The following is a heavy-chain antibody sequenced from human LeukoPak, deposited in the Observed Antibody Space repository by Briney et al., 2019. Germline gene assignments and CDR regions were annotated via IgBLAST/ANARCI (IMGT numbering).Heavy chain of an antibody. CDR3: AKDRVRYSSSWYRPLDY. D-gene: IGHD6-13*01. Sequence: GGSLRLSCAASGFTFSSYGMHWVRQAPGKGREWVAVIWYVGSNKYYADSVKGRFTISRDNSKNTLYLQMNSLRAEDTAVYYCAKDRVRYSSSWYRPLDYWGQGTLVTVSS. J-gene: IGHJ4*02. V-gene: IGHV3-33*06. CDR1: GFTFSSYG. CDR2: IWYVGSNK.